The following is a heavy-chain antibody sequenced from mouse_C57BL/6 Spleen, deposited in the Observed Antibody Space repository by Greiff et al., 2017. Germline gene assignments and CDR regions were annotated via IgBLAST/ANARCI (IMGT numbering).Heavy chain of an antibody. Sequence: QVQLQQSGAELARPGASVKLSCKASGYTFTSYGISWVKQRTGQGLEWIGEIYPRSGNPYYNEKFKGKATLTADKSSSTAYMELRSLTSKGSAVYFCARPRGLDYGSSLWYFDVWGTGTTVTVSA. V-gene: IGHV1-81*01. CDR3: ARPRGLDYGSSLWYFDV. J-gene: IGHJ1*03. D-gene: IGHD1-1*01. CDR1: GYTFTSYG. CDR2: IYPRSGNP.